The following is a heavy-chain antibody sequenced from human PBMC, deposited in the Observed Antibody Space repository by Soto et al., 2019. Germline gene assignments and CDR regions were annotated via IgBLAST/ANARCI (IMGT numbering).Heavy chain of an antibody. CDR1: GFTLSHYD. D-gene: IGHD1-26*01. V-gene: IGHV3-30*18. Sequence: QVQLVESGGGVVKPGRSLRLSCVASGFTLSHYDMNWVRQAPGKGLEWLAVVSYDGSNKYYGDSVRGRFTISRDNSKNTLYLQMNSLRAEDTAVYYCAKGELINPQLFEFWGQGALVTVSS. CDR2: VSYDGSNK. J-gene: IGHJ4*02. CDR3: AKGELINPQLFEF.